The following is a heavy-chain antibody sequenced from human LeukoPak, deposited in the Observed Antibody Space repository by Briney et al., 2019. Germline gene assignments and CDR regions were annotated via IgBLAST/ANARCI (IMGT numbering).Heavy chain of an antibody. V-gene: IGHV3-23*01. J-gene: IGHJ5*02. D-gene: IGHD2-15*01. CDR3: AKDPEQVVRGWFDP. CDR1: GFTFSSYA. CDR2: IGGGGDPT. Sequence: GGSLRLSCAASGFTFSSYAMSWVRQAPGKGLEWVSSIGGGGDPTVYADSVKGRFTISRDNSRNTLSLQMNSLRTEDTAVYYCAKDPEQVVRGWFDPWGQGTLVTVSS.